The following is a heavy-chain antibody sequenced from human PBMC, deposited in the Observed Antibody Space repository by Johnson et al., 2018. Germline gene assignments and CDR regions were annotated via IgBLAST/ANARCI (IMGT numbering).Heavy chain of an antibody. V-gene: IGHV3-33*01. D-gene: IGHD2-15*01. Sequence: QVQLVQSGGGVVQPGRSLRLSCAASGFTFSSYGMHWVRQAPGKGLEWVAVIWYDGSNKYYADSVKGRFTISRDNAKNTLYRQMNGQRAEDTAVYYCARSPTLSKDAFDSWGQGTMVTVS. CDR2: IWYDGSNK. J-gene: IGHJ3*02. CDR1: GFTFSSYG. CDR3: ARSPTLSKDAFDS.